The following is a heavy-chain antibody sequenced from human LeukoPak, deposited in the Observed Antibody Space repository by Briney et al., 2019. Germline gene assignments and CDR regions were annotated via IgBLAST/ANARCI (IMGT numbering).Heavy chain of an antibody. CDR2: INHSGST. V-gene: IGHV4-34*01. D-gene: IGHD2-2*01. J-gene: IGHJ6*01. Sequence: PSETLSLTCAVYGGSFSGYYWSWIRQPPGKGLEWIGEINHSGSTNYNPSLKSRVTISVDTSKNQFSLKLGSVTAADTAVCYCATHLDYCSSTSCQAYYYYGMDVWGQGTTVTVSS. CDR1: GGSFSGYY. CDR3: ATHLDYCSSTSCQAYYYYGMDV.